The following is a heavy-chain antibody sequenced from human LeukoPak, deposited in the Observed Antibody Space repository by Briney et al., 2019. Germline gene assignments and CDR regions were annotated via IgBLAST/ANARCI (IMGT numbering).Heavy chain of an antibody. D-gene: IGHD3-22*01. J-gene: IGHJ4*02. Sequence: ASVKVSCKASGGTFSSYAISWVRQAPGQGLEWMGRIIPILGIANYAQKFQGRVTITADKSTSTAYMELSSLRSEDTAVYYCARERDDSSGPNYWGQGTLVTVSS. V-gene: IGHV1-69*04. CDR2: IIPILGIA. CDR1: GGTFSSYA. CDR3: ARERDDSSGPNY.